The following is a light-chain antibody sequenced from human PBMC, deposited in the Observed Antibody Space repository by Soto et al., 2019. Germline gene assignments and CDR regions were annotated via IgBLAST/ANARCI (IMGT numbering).Light chain of an antibody. J-gene: IGLJ1*01. CDR3: LLSYSGAWGV. Sequence: QAVVTQEPSLSVSPAGTVTLTCDSNTGGVTSDHHPYWFQQKPGQAPRTLIYDTSNRHSWAPARFSGSLLGGKAVLTLSGAQPEDEAEYYCLLSYSGAWGVFGTGTKLTVL. CDR2: DTS. V-gene: IGLV7-46*01. CDR1: TGGVTSDHH.